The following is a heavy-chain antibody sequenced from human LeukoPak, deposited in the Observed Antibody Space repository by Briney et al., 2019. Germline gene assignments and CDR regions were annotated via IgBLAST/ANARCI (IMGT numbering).Heavy chain of an antibody. CDR2: ITSRTDGGTT. CDR3: TTDPNFDYVWGTYRLDY. V-gene: IGHV3-15*05. CDR1: GFTFSDAW. J-gene: IGHJ4*02. D-gene: IGHD3-16*02. Sequence: GGSLRLSCAASGFTFSDAWMTWVRQAPGKGLEWVGSITSRTDGGTTDYAAPVKGKFTFSRDDSKNTLYLQMNSLKTEDTAVYYCTTDPNFDYVWGTYRLDYWGQGTLVTVSS.